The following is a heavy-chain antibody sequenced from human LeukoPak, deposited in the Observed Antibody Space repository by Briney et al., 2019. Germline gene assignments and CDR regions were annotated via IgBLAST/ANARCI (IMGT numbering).Heavy chain of an antibody. J-gene: IGHJ4*02. V-gene: IGHV4-59*01. CDR3: ARVDSSGWYINAFDY. Sequence: SETLSLTCTVSGGSISSYYWSWIRQPPGKGLEWIGYIYHSGSTNYNPSLKSRVTISVDTSKNQFSLKLSSVTAADTAVYYCARVDSSGWYINAFDYWGQGTLVTVSS. CDR2: IYHSGST. D-gene: IGHD6-19*01. CDR1: GGSISSYY.